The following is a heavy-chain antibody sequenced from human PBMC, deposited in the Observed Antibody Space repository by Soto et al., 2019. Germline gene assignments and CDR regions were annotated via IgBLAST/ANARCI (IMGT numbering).Heavy chain of an antibody. CDR3: TRGPPRVQWFDP. CDR1: GGAVSGGSYY. CDR2: IYFTGST. Sequence: SETLSLTCTVSGGAVSGGSYYWSWIRQPPGKGLEWIGHIYFTGSTNYNPSLKSRVTMSLDTSRNQFSLKLSSVTAADTAVYYCTRGPPRVQWFDPWGLGTLVTVSS. J-gene: IGHJ5*02. V-gene: IGHV4-61*01.